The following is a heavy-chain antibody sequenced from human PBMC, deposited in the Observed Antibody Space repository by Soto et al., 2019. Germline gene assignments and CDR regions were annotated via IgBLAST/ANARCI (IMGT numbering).Heavy chain of an antibody. Sequence: GGSLRLSCAASGFTFSSYWMSWVRQAPGKGLEWVANIKQDGSGKYYVDSVKGRFTISRDNAKNSLYLQMNSLRAEDTAVYYCASMTTVTTVAFDYWGQGTLVTVSS. CDR3: ASMTTVTTVAFDY. CDR2: IKQDGSGK. J-gene: IGHJ4*02. V-gene: IGHV3-7*01. D-gene: IGHD4-4*01. CDR1: GFTFSSYW.